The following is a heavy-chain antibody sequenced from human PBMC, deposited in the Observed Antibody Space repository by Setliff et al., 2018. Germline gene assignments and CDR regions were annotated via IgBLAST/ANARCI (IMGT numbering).Heavy chain of an antibody. V-gene: IGHV1-2*02. CDR2: INSHSGDT. D-gene: IGHD3-10*01. CDR3: ARDPRRAGGY. CDR1: GGTFSSYA. J-gene: IGHJ4*02. Sequence: ASVKVSCKASGGTFSSYAISWVRQAPGQGLEWMGCINSHSGDTKYAQKFQGRVTMTRDTSISTAFLELSRLTSDDTAVYYCARDPRRAGGYWGQGTLVTVSS.